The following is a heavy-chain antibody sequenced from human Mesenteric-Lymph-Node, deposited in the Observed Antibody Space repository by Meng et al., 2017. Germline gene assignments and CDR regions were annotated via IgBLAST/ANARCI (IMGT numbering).Heavy chain of an antibody. CDR1: GGSINSNSYY. D-gene: IGHD3-10*01. J-gene: IGHJ4*02. CDR2: INHSGST. Sequence: SETLSLTCTVSGGSINSNSYYWGWIRQPPGKGLEWIGEINHSGSTNYNPSLKSRVTISVDTSKNQFSLKLSSVTAADTAVYYCARLITMVRGVDWGQGTLVTVSS. CDR3: ARLITMVRGVD. V-gene: IGHV4-39*07.